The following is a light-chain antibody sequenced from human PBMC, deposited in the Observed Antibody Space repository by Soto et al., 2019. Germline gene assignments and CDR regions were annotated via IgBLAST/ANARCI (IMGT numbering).Light chain of an antibody. J-gene: IGKJ5*01. CDR1: QSVISNY. CDR3: QQYGSSPH. V-gene: IGKV3-20*01. Sequence: EIVLTQSPGTLSLSPGERATLSCRASQSVISNYLAWYQQKPGQPPRLLIYGASTRATGIPDRFSSSGSGTDFTLTISRLEPEDFAVYYCQQYGSSPHFGQGTRLEIK. CDR2: GAS.